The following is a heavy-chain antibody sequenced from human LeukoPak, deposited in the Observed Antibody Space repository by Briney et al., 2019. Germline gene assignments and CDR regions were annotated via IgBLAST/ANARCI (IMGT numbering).Heavy chain of an antibody. V-gene: IGHV7-4-1*02. CDR1: GYTFTSYA. CDR2: INTNTGNP. CDR3: ARDPTHYDILTGPSARYGMDV. Sequence: ASVKVSCTASGYTFTSYAMNWVRQAPGQGLEWMGWINTNTGNPTYAQGFTGRFVFSLDTSVSTAYLQISSLKAEDTAVYYCARDPTHYDILTGPSARYGMDVWGQGTTVTVSS. D-gene: IGHD3-9*01. J-gene: IGHJ6*02.